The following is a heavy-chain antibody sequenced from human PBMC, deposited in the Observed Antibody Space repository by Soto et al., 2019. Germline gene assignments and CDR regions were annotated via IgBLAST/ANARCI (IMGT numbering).Heavy chain of an antibody. D-gene: IGHD2-2*02. CDR2: IDPSDSYT. J-gene: IGHJ5*02. CDR3: ARVLPAPIQRDNWFDP. CDR1: GYSFTSYW. V-gene: IGHV5-10-1*04. Sequence: GESLKISCKGSGYSFTSYWISWVRQMPGKGLEWMGRIDPSDSYTNYSPSFQGQVTISADKSINTAYLQWISLKASDTAMYYCARVLPAPIQRDNWFDPWGRGTLVTVSS.